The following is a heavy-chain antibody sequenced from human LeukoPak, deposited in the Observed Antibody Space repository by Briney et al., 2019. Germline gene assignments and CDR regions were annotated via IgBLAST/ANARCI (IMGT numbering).Heavy chain of an antibody. CDR1: GYTFTSCF. V-gene: IGHV1-46*01. D-gene: IGHD6-19*01. CDR2: INPSGGST. CDR3: ARGPYSGDWHFDF. J-gene: IGHJ4*02. Sequence: ASVKVSCKASGYTFTSCFIHWVRQAPGQGLEWMGVINPSGGSTSYAQKFQGRATMTRDTSTSTVSMELSSLRFEDTAVYYCARGPYSGDWHFDFWGQGTLVTVSS.